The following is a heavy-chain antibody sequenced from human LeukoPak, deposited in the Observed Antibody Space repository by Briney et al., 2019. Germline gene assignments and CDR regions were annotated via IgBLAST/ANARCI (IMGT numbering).Heavy chain of an antibody. CDR3: TTEYEGSGSAFDI. V-gene: IGHV3-15*01. D-gene: IGHD1-26*01. Sequence: GSLRLSCAASGFTFINAWMSWVRQAPGKGLEWVGRIKSRADGETTDYAAPVKGRFTISRDNSKNTLQMNSLKIEDTAVYYCTTEYEGSGSAFDIWGQGTMATVSS. CDR2: IKSRADGETT. CDR1: GFTFINAW. J-gene: IGHJ3*02.